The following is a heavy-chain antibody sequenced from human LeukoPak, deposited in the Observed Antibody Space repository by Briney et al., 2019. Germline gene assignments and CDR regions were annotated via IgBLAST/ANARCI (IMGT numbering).Heavy chain of an antibody. D-gene: IGHD5-18*01. CDR2: FDPEDGET. CDR1: GYTLTELP. Sequence: ASVKVSCKVSGYTLTELPMHWVRQAPGKGFEWMGGFDPEDGETIYAQKFQGRVTMTEDTSTDTAYMELSSLRSEDTAVYYCATENTAMARDYYYYYMDVWGKGTTVTVSS. V-gene: IGHV1-24*01. J-gene: IGHJ6*03. CDR3: ATENTAMARDYYYYYMDV.